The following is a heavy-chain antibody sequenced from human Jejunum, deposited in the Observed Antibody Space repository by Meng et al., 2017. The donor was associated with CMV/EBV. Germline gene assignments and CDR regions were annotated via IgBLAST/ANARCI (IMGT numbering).Heavy chain of an antibody. Sequence: GFTFISSPMHWVRHAPGNALQWVALISQSGSNTSYADSVQGRFPISRDTSKNTLYVQMNSLRPEDTAVYYCAREPQLEIDAFDIWGQGTMVTVSS. CDR2: ISQSGSNT. D-gene: IGHD1-1*01. J-gene: IGHJ3*02. CDR1: GFTFISSP. CDR3: AREPQLEIDAFDI. V-gene: IGHV3-30-3*01.